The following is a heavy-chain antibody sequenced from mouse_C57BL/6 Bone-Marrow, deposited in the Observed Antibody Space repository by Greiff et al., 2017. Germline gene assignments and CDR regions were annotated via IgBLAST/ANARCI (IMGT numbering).Heavy chain of an antibody. CDR1: GYSITSGYY. D-gene: IGHD2-13*01. CDR2: ISYDGSN. J-gene: IGHJ3*01. V-gene: IGHV3-6*01. Sequence: EVQLQESGPGLVKPSQSLSFTCSVTGYSITSGYYWNWIRQFPGNKLEWMGYISYDGSNNYNPSLKNRISITRDTSKNQFFLQLNSVTTEDTATYYCARGLLWGQGTLVTVSA. CDR3: ARGLL.